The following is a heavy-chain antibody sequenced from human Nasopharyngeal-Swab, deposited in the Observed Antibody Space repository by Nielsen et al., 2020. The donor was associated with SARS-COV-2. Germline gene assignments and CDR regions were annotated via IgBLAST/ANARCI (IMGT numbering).Heavy chain of an antibody. V-gene: IGHV3-21*01. J-gene: IGHJ3*02. D-gene: IGHD2-15*01. CDR2: ISSSSSYI. Sequence: VRHAPGKGLEWVSSISSSSSYIYYADSVKGRFTISRDNAKNSLYLQMNSLRAEDTAVYYCARDCSGGSCYSVVDDAFDIWGQGTMVTVSS. CDR3: ARDCSGGSCYSVVDDAFDI.